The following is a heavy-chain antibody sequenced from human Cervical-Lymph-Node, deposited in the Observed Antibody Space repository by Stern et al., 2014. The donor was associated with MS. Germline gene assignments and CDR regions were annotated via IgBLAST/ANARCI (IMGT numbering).Heavy chain of an antibody. CDR3: ARVIPTYYYDSSGYPDAFDI. V-gene: IGHV3-21*01. J-gene: IGHJ3*02. CDR2: SSSSSSYI. D-gene: IGHD3-22*01. Sequence: EVQLVESGGGLVKPGGSLRLSCAASVFMFSTYSMNWVRQAPGKGLEWVSSSSSSSSYIYYADSVKGRFTISRDNAKNSLYLQMNSLRAEDTAVYYCARVIPTYYYDSSGYPDAFDIWGQGTMVTVSS. CDR1: VFMFSTYS.